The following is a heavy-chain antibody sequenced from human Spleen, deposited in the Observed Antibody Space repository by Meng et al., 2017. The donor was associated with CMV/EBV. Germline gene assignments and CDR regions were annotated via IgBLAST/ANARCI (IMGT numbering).Heavy chain of an antibody. D-gene: IGHD3-10*01. Sequence: GESLKISCAASGFTFSSYSMHWVRQAPGKGLEWVAVIWYDGSNKYYADSVKGRFTISRDNSKNTLYLQMNSLRAEDTAVYYCAKDGSYYGSGSYYYFDYWGQGTLVTVSS. CDR3: AKDGSYYGSGSYYYFDY. J-gene: IGHJ4*02. CDR2: IWYDGSNK. V-gene: IGHV3-33*06. CDR1: GFTFSSYS.